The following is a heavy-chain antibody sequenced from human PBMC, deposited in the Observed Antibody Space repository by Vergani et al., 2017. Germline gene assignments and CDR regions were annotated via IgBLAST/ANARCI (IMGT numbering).Heavy chain of an antibody. CDR3: ARGYPADY. J-gene: IGHJ4*02. V-gene: IGHV3-74*01. D-gene: IGHD1-26*01. CDR2: ITSAGSST. CDR1: GFTVISYG. Sequence: EVQLVESGGGLVQPGGSLRLSCAASGFTVISYGMHGVRQAPGKGLLWVSRITSAGSSTCYAVSVKGRFTISRDNPKNTLYLQMNSLRAEDTAVYYCARGYPADYWGQGTLVTVSS.